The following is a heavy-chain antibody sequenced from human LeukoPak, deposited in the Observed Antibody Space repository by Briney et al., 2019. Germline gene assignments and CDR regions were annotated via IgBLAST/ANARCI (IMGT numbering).Heavy chain of an antibody. CDR1: GFTFSSYW. CDR2: IKQDGSEK. J-gene: IGHJ4*02. CDR3: ARDSSRGYSYGYAAY. Sequence: PGGSLRLSCAASGFTFSSYWMSWVRQAPGKGLEWVANIKQDGSEKYYVDSVKGRFTISRDNAKNSLYLQMNSLRAEDTAVYYCARDSSRGYSYGYAAYWGQGTLVTVSS. D-gene: IGHD5-18*01. V-gene: IGHV3-7*01.